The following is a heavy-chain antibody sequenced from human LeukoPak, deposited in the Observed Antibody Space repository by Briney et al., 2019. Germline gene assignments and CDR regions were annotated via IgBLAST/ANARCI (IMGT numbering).Heavy chain of an antibody. Sequence: PGGSLRLSCAASGFTFSNAWMSWVRQTPGKGLEWVGRIKSKTDGGTTDYVAPVKGRFTISRDDSKNTLYLQMYSLKSEDTAVYYCTTDYGSGSYRYFNYWGQGTLVTVSS. J-gene: IGHJ4*02. CDR2: IKSKTDGGTT. D-gene: IGHD3-10*01. V-gene: IGHV3-15*01. CDR3: TTDYGSGSYRYFNY. CDR1: GFTFSNAW.